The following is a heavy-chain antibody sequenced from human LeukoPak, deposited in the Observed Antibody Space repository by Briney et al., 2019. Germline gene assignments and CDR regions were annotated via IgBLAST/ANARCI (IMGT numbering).Heavy chain of an antibody. Sequence: SETLSLTCTVSGGSINSGPYYWAWIRQTPDQGLEWIGTVYHDGSTKYNPSLKGRVSLSVDTSKNQFSLKLSSVTAADTAVYYCARVPGIAAAGGHWGQGTLVTVSS. J-gene: IGHJ4*02. D-gene: IGHD6-13*01. CDR3: ARVPGIAAAGGH. V-gene: IGHV4-39*01. CDR2: VYHDGST. CDR1: GGSINSGPYY.